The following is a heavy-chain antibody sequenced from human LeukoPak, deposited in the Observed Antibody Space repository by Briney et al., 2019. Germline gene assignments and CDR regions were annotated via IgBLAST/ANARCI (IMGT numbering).Heavy chain of an antibody. CDR2: IYTSGST. V-gene: IGHV4-61*02. CDR1: GGSLSSGSYY. J-gene: IGHJ4*02. D-gene: IGHD2-2*01. CDR3: ARSGKYCSSTSRYRKFDY. Sequence: SETLSLTCTVSGGSLSSGSYYWSWIRQPAGKGLEWIGRIYTSGSTNYNPSLKSRVTISVDTSKNQFSLKLSSVTAADTAVYYCARSGKYCSSTSRYRKFDYWGQGTLVTVSS.